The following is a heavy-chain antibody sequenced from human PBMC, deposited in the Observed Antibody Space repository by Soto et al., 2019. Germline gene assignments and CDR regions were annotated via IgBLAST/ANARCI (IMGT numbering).Heavy chain of an antibody. CDR1: GGSISSYY. CDR3: ARSSYSSSWYVGY. Sequence: SETLSLTCTVSGGSISSYYWSWIRQPPGKGLEWIGYIYYSGSTNYNPSLKSRVTISVDTSKNQFSLKLSSVTAADTAVYYCARSSYSSSWYVGYWGQGTLVTVSS. J-gene: IGHJ4*02. D-gene: IGHD6-13*01. CDR2: IYYSGST. V-gene: IGHV4-59*01.